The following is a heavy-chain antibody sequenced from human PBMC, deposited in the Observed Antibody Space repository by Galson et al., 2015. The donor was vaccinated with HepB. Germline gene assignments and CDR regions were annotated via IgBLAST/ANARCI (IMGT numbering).Heavy chain of an antibody. Sequence: SVKVSCKASGYTFTSYYMHWVRQAPGQGLEWMGIINPSGGSTSYAQKFQGRVTMTRDTSTSTVYMELSSLRSEDTAVYYCARGCSSTSCFLGRTPPTSYWGQGTLVTVSS. CDR3: ARGCSSTSCFLGRTPPTSY. CDR1: GYTFTSYY. V-gene: IGHV1-46*01. CDR2: INPSGGST. J-gene: IGHJ4*02. D-gene: IGHD2-2*01.